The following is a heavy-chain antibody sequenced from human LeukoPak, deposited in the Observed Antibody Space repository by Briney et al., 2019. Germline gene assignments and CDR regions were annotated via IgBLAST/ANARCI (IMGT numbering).Heavy chain of an antibody. CDR1: GGSISSGSYY. Sequence: TASQTLSLTCTVSGGSISSGSYYWSWIRQPAGKGLEWIGRIYTSGSTNYNPSLKSRVTISVDTSKNQFSLKLSSVTAADTAVYYCARRGGYNDYWGQGTLVTVSS. V-gene: IGHV4-61*02. J-gene: IGHJ4*02. CDR2: IYTSGST. CDR3: ARRGGYNDY. D-gene: IGHD5-24*01.